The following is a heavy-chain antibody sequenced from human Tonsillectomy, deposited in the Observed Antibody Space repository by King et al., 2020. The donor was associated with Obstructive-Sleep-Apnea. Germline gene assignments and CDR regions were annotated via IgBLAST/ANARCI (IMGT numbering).Heavy chain of an antibody. CDR2: IYHSGTT. J-gene: IGHJ4*02. Sequence: VPLQESGPGLLKASETLSLTCSVSGFSISFGYYWGWLRQPPGKGLEWIGSIYHSGTTYYNPSLKSRVTMSMDTSRDQFSLNLRSVTAADTAVYYCARVGVRGVLSLGDYWGQGTLVAVSS. CDR1: GFSISFGYY. D-gene: IGHD3-10*01. CDR3: ARVGVRGVLSLGDY. V-gene: IGHV4-38-2*02.